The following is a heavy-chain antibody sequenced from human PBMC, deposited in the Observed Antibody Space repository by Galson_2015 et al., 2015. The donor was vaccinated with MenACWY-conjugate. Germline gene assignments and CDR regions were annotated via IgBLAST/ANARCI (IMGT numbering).Heavy chain of an antibody. CDR1: GGSISSHY. CDR2: ISESGSA. CDR3: ARGASGYNPLLY. J-gene: IGHJ4*02. V-gene: IGHV4-59*11. Sequence: ETLSLTCTVSGGSISSHYWSWVRQPPGRGLEWIGYISESGSANYNPSLKSRISISVDTSKNQFSLKLSSVTAADTAVYYCARGASGYNPLLYWGQGTLVTVSS. D-gene: IGHD5-12*01.